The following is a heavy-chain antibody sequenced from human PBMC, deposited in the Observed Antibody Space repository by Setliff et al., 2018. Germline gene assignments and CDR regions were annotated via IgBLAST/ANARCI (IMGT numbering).Heavy chain of an antibody. CDR2: ISAYNDNT. CDR1: TNALTDSV. D-gene: IGHD2-15*01. CDR3: AISSLSICSGGSCPNAFDI. J-gene: IGHJ3*02. V-gene: IGHV1-18*01. Sequence: GASVKVSCKTSTNALTDSVVSWMRQAPGQGFEWMGWISAYNDNTKSAQKFQGRITMTTDTTTSTSYMELRSPRSDDTAVYYCAISSLSICSGGSCPNAFDIWGQGTMVTVS.